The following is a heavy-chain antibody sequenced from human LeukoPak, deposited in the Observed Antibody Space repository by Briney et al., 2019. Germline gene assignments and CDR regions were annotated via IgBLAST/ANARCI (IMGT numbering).Heavy chain of an antibody. D-gene: IGHD6-19*01. J-gene: IGHJ4*02. CDR2: IWYDGSIK. V-gene: IGHV3-33*01. CDR3: AVGTVAGNVFDY. Sequence: GGSLRLSCEASGFTFSSYGLHWVRQAPGKGLEWVAVIWYDGSIKYYGDSVKGRFTISRDNSENTLYLQMNSLRAGDTAVYYCAVGTVAGNVFDYWGQGTLVTVSS. CDR1: GFTFSSYG.